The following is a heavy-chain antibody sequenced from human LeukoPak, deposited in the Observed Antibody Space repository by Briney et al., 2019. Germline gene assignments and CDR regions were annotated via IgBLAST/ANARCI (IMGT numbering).Heavy chain of an antibody. J-gene: IGHJ4*02. CDR3: ARDSTYYYDSKYFDY. Sequence: GGSLRLSCAASGFTFSSYSMNRVRQAPGKGLEWVSSISSSSSYIYYADSVKGRFTISRDNAKNSLYLQMNSLRAEDTAVYYCARDSTYYYDSKYFDYWGQGTLVTVSS. D-gene: IGHD3-22*01. CDR2: ISSSSSYI. V-gene: IGHV3-21*01. CDR1: GFTFSSYS.